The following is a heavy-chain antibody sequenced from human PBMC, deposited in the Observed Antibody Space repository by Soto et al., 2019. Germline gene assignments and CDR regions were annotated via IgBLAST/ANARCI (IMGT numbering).Heavy chain of an antibody. V-gene: IGHV3-66*01. D-gene: IGHD3-3*01. CDR3: ARSGYRSWVDY. CDR1: GFTVSSNY. J-gene: IGHJ4*02. Sequence: EVQLVESGGGLVQPGGSLRLSCAASGFTVSSNYMSWVRQAPGKGLEWVSVIYSGGSTYYADSVKGRFTIYRDNSKNTLYLQMNSLRAEDTAVYYCARSGYRSWVDYRGQGTLVTVSS. CDR2: IYSGGST.